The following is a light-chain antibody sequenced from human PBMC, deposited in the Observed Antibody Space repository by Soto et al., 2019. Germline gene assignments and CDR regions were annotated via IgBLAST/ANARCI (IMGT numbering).Light chain of an antibody. CDR2: SNN. J-gene: IGLJ1*01. CDR3: NSYTSKSTGV. CDR1: SSNIGSNT. V-gene: IGLV1-44*01. Sequence: QSVLTQPPSASGTPGQRVTISCSGSSSNIGSNTVNWYQQLPGTAPKLLIYSNNQRPSGVPDRFSGSKSGTSASLAISGLQSEDEADYYCNSYTSKSTGVFGTGTKVTVL.